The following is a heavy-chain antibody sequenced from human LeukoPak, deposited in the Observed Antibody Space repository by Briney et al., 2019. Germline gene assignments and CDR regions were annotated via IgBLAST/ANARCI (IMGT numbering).Heavy chain of an antibody. J-gene: IGHJ6*03. V-gene: IGHV3-30*02. Sequence: GGSLRLSCAASGFTFSSYGMHWVRQAPGKGLEWVAFIRYDGSNKYYADSVKGRFTISRDNSKNTLYLQMNSLRAEDTAVYYCATCWYSSSPPYYYYYMDVWGKGTTVTVSS. CDR1: GFTFSSYG. CDR2: IRYDGSNK. CDR3: ATCWYSSSPPYYYYYMDV. D-gene: IGHD6-6*01.